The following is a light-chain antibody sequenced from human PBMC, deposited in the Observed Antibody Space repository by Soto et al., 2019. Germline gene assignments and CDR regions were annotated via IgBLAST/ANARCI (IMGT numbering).Light chain of an antibody. CDR1: QSVSNN. V-gene: IGKV3-15*01. J-gene: IGKJ5*01. CDR2: GAS. CDR3: KQYKEWPPFT. Sequence: TVLTQSPATLAMSPGVTAALSCRASQSVSNNVAWYQQKPGQAPRLLILGASTRATGIPARFSGSGSGTEFTLSISSLQSEDFAVYYCKQYKEWPPFTFGQGTRLEIK.